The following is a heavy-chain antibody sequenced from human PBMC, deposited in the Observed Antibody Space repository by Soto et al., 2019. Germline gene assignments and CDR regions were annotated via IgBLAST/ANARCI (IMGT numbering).Heavy chain of an antibody. V-gene: IGHV4-59*01. CDR3: AKHRYSSGWDFDY. CDR2: IYYSGST. CDR1: GCSISSYY. D-gene: IGHD6-19*01. J-gene: IGHJ4*02. Sequence: PSETLSLTCTVSGCSISSYYWSWIRQPPGKGLEWIGYIYYSGSTNYNPSLKSRVTISVDTSKNQFSLKLSSVTAADTAVYYCAKHRYSSGWDFDYWGQGTLVTVSS.